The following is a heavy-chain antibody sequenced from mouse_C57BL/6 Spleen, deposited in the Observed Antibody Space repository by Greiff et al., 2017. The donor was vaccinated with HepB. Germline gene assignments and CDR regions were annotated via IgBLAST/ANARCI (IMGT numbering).Heavy chain of an antibody. J-gene: IGHJ2*01. CDR2: IYPGSGST. Sequence: QVQLQQSGAELVKPGASVKMSCKASGYTFTSYWITWVKQRPGQGLEWIGDIYPGSGSTNYNEKFKSKATLTVDTSSSTAYMQLSSLTSEDSAVYYCARSAVFITTVVATSYFDYWGQGTTLTVSS. CDR1: GYTFTSYW. D-gene: IGHD1-1*01. CDR3: ARSAVFITTVVATSYFDY. V-gene: IGHV1-55*01.